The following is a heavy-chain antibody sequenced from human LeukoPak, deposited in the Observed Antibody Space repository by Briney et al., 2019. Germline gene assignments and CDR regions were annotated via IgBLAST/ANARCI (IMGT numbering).Heavy chain of an antibody. CDR1: GFTFSSYE. CDR3: AGIDYYDSSGYYYVEDY. Sequence: GGSLRLSCAASGFTFSSYEMNWVRQAPGKGLEWVSYISSSGSTIYYADSVKGRFTISRDNAKNPLYLQMNSLRAEDTAVYYCAGIDYYDSSGYYYVEDYWGQGTLVTVSS. CDR2: ISSSGSTI. V-gene: IGHV3-48*03. J-gene: IGHJ4*02. D-gene: IGHD3-22*01.